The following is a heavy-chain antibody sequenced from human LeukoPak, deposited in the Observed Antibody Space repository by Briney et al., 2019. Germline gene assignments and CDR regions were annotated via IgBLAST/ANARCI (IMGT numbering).Heavy chain of an antibody. Sequence: GGSLRLSCAASGFTFSSYSMNWVRQAPGKGLEWVSSISNSSSYIYYADSVKGRFTISRDNAKNSLYLQMNSLRAEDTAVYYCARDRDSSVAGGVFDYWGQGTLVTVSS. V-gene: IGHV3-21*01. CDR1: GFTFSSYS. D-gene: IGHD6-25*01. CDR2: ISNSSSYI. CDR3: ARDRDSSVAGGVFDY. J-gene: IGHJ4*02.